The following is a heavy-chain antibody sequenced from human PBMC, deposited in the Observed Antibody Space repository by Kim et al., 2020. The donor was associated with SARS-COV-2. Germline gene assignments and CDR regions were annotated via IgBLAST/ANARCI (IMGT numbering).Heavy chain of an antibody. V-gene: IGHV3-21*06. CDR1: GFAFSSFS. Sequence: GGSLRLSCAASGFAFSSFSMHWVRQAPGKGLEWVSFISNGGSSTYYADSLKGRFTVSRDNANNTIYLQMNSLRAEDTALYFCARYYIAAAFDMWAQGTMVTVSP. CDR3: ARYYIAAAFDM. D-gene: IGHD3-10*01. J-gene: IGHJ3*02. CDR2: ISNGGSST.